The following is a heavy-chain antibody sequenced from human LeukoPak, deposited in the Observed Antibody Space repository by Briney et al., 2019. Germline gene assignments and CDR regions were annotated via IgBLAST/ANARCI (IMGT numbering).Heavy chain of an antibody. Sequence: PGGSLKLSCAASGFTFSGSAMHWVRQASGKGLEWVGRIRSKANSYATAYAASVKGRFTISRDDSKNTAYLQMNSLKTEDTAVYYCTSRGSNGTFDYWGQGTLVTVSS. V-gene: IGHV3-73*01. J-gene: IGHJ4*02. D-gene: IGHD4-11*01. CDR1: GFTFSGSA. CDR2: IRSKANSYAT. CDR3: TSRGSNGTFDY.